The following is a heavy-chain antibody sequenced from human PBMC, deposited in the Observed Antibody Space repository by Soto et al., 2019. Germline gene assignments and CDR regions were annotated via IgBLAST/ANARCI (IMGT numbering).Heavy chain of an antibody. CDR3: VRDRFGSDF. V-gene: IGHV3-7*04. D-gene: IGHD3-16*01. CDR2: IKHDGSEE. Sequence: EVQMVESGGGLVQPGGSLRLSCAASGFTFSKYWMSWVRQAPGEGLEWVANIKHDGSEEYYVDSVKGRFTISRENAKNSLYLQMKSLRVEDTAVYFCVRDRFGSDFGVRGTLVTVSS. J-gene: IGHJ4*02. CDR1: GFTFSKYW.